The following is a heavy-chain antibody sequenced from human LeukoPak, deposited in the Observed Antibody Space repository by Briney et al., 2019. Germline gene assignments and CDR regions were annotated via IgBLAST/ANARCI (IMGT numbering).Heavy chain of an antibody. Sequence: GASVNVSCKASGGTFSSYAISWVRQAPGQGLEWMGGIIPIFGTANYAQKFQGRVTITADESTSTAYMELSSLRSEDTAVYYCAREPLTGHFDYWGQGTLVAVSS. CDR1: GGTFSSYA. CDR2: IIPIFGTA. CDR3: AREPLTGHFDY. V-gene: IGHV1-69*13. D-gene: IGHD7-27*01. J-gene: IGHJ4*02.